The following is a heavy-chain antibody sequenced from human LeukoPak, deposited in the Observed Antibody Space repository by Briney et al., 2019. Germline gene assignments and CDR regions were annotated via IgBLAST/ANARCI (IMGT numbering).Heavy chain of an antibody. J-gene: IGHJ4*02. CDR3: ARDLLYYDSSGMFDY. CDR1: GFTFSSYG. D-gene: IGHD3-22*01. Sequence: GGSLRLSCAASGFTFSSYGMHWVRQAPGKGLEWVAFIRYDGSNKYYADSVKGRFTISRDNSKNTLYLQMNSLRAEDTAVYYCARDLLYYDSSGMFDYWGQGTLVTVSS. V-gene: IGHV3-30*02. CDR2: IRYDGSNK.